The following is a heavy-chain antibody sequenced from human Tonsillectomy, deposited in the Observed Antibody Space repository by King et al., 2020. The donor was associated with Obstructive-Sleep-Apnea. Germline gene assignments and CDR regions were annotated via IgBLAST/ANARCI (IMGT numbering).Heavy chain of an antibody. CDR1: GGSISSYY. Sequence: VQLQESGPGLVKPSETLSLTCTVSGGSISSYYWSWIRQPPGKGLEWIGYIYYSGGTNYNPSLKSRVTISVATSKNQFSLKLSSVTAADTAGDYCARVRSGTGYYYYYGMDVWGQGTTVTVSS. CDR2: IYYSGGT. J-gene: IGHJ6*02. D-gene: IGHD1-26*01. CDR3: ARVRSGTGYYYYYGMDV. V-gene: IGHV4-59*01.